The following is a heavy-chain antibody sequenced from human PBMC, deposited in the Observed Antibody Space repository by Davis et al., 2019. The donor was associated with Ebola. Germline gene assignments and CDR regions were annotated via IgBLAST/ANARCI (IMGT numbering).Heavy chain of an antibody. CDR1: GFTFSSYW. D-gene: IGHD6-6*01. J-gene: IGHJ4*02. V-gene: IGHV3-30*02. Sequence: GESLKISCAASGFTFSSYWMSWVRQAPGKGLEWVAFIRYDGSNKYYADSVKGRFTISRDNSKNTLYLQMNSLRDEDTAVYYCARDLYSTSSLIEVDHWGQGTLVTVSS. CDR2: IRYDGSNK. CDR3: ARDLYSTSSLIEVDH.